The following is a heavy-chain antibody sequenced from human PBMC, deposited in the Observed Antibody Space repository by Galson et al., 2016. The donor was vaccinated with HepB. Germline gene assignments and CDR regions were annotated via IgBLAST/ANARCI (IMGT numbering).Heavy chain of an antibody. Sequence: SLRLSCAASGFTFSSYWMSWVRQAPGKGLEWLANIKQDGSEKYYVDSVRGRFTISRDNAMNSLYLHMNSLGAEDTAIYYCAVRYSSIWYFQHWGRGTLVSVSS. V-gene: IGHV3-7*05. CDR2: IKQDGSEK. CDR1: GFTFSSYW. CDR3: AVRYSSIWYFQH. J-gene: IGHJ1*01. D-gene: IGHD6-13*01.